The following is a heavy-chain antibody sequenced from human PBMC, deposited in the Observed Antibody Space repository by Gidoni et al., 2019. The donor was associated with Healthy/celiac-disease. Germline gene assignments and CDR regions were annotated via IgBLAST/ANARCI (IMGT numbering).Heavy chain of an antibody. Sequence: EVQLVESGGGLVQPGGSLRPSCAASGFTCSSYAMSWVRQAPGKGLEWVSSISGRGGSTYYADSVKGRFTISRDNSKNTLYLQMNSLRAEDTAVYYCAKSWSIVVVVAATTAGDYWGQGTLVTVSS. CDR2: ISGRGGST. J-gene: IGHJ4*02. CDR3: AKSWSIVVVVAATTAGDY. CDR1: GFTCSSYA. D-gene: IGHD2-15*01. V-gene: IGHV3-23*04.